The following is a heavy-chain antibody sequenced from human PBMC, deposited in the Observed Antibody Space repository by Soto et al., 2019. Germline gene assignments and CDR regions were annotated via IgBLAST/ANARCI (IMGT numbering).Heavy chain of an antibody. J-gene: IGHJ4*02. CDR2: IYYSGST. V-gene: IGHV4-59*01. Sequence: SETLSLTFTVSGGSISSYYWSWTRQPPGKGLEWIGYIYYSGSTNYNPSLKSRVTISVDTSKNQFSLKLSSVTAADAAVYYCARPTYNSGSPFDYWGQGTLVTVSS. CDR1: GGSISSYY. D-gene: IGHD1-20*01. CDR3: ARPTYNSGSPFDY.